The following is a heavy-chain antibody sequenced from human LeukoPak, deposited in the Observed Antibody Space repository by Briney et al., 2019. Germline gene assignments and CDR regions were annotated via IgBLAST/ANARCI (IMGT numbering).Heavy chain of an antibody. CDR3: ARSRSGYSYDHAAFDI. J-gene: IGHJ3*02. V-gene: IGHV4-59*01. Sequence: PSETLSLTCTVSGGSISSYYWSWIRQPPGKGLEWIGYIYYSGSTTYNPSLKSRVTISVDTSRSQFSLKLSSVTAADTAVYYCARSRSGYSYDHAAFDIWGQGTMVTVSS. CDR2: IYYSGST. D-gene: IGHD5-18*01. CDR1: GGSISSYY.